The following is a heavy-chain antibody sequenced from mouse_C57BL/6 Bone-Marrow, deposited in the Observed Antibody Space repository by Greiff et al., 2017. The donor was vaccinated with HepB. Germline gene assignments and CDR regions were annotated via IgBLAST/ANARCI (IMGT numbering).Heavy chain of an antibody. Sequence: EVKLVESEGGLVQPGSSMKLSCTASGFTFSDYYMAWVRQVPEKGLEWVANINYDGSSTYYLDSLKSRFIISRDNAKNMLYLQMSSLKSEDTATYYCARYGYSNYYAMDYWGQGTSVTVSS. CDR2: INYDGSST. V-gene: IGHV5-16*01. CDR3: ARYGYSNYYAMDY. J-gene: IGHJ4*01. CDR1: GFTFSDYY. D-gene: IGHD2-5*01.